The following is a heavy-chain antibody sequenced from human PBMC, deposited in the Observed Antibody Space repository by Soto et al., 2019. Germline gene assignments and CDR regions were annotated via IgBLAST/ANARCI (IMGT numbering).Heavy chain of an antibody. J-gene: IGHJ6*02. V-gene: IGHV3-30*03. CDR1: GFTFSTYG. CDR3: ARVIRADSTSSNFYYYSGLDV. Sequence: GGSLRLSCAASGFTFSTYGMHWVRQAPGKGLEWLAVISNNGINKYYADSVKGRFTISRDNSKDTLFLQMNSLRGEDTAIYYCARVIRADSTSSNFYYYSGLDVWGQGTTVTVSS. CDR2: ISNNGINK. D-gene: IGHD6-6*01.